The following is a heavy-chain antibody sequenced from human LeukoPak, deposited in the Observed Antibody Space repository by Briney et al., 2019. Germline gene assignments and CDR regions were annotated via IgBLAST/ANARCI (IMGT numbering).Heavy chain of an antibody. D-gene: IGHD6-19*01. CDR3: ARHGWHAWYFDL. Sequence: SETLSLTCTVSGGSISSYYWSWIRQPPGKGLEWIGEINQRRNTNYNPSLKSRVTISIDTSKNQFSLKLSSVTAADTAVYYCARHGWHAWYFDLWGRGTLVTVSS. V-gene: IGHV4-34*01. CDR1: GGSISSYY. CDR2: INQRRNT. J-gene: IGHJ2*01.